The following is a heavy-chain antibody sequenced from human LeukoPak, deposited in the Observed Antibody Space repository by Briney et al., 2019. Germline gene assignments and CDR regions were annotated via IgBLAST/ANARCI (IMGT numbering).Heavy chain of an antibody. V-gene: IGHV3-7*01. J-gene: IGHJ4*02. D-gene: IGHD5-12*01. CDR1: GFTFRSYW. CDR3: ARVGYSGWNLEY. Sequence: GGSLRLSCAASGFTFRSYWMSWVRQAPGKGMEWVANINQGGSVKYYVDSVKGRFTISRDDAKNSLYVQMNSLRDEDTAVYYCARVGYSGWNLEYWGQGTLVTVSS. CDR2: INQGGSVK.